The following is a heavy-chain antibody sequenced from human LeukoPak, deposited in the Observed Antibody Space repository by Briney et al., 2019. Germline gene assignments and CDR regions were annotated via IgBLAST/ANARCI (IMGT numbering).Heavy chain of an antibody. CDR2: IYYSGST. V-gene: IGHV4-39*01. Sequence: SETLSLTCTVSGGSISSYYWSWIRQPPGKGLEWIGSIYYSGSTYYNPSLKSRVTISVDTSKNQFSLKLSSVTAADTAVYYCARHVFPHSGSHMDVWGKGTTVTVSS. J-gene: IGHJ6*03. D-gene: IGHD3-10*01. CDR3: ARHVFPHSGSHMDV. CDR1: GGSISSYY.